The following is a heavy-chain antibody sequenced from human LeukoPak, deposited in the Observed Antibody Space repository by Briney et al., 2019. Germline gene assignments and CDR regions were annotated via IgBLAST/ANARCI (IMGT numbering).Heavy chain of an antibody. CDR2: INHSGST. CDR3: ARLGTKVRGGRWVGV. D-gene: IGHD3-10*01. CDR1: GGSISSSSYY. V-gene: IGHV4-39*07. Sequence: PSETLSLTCKVSGGSISSSSYYWSWTRQPPGEGLEWIGEINHSGSTNYNPSLKSRVTISVDTSKNQFSLKLSSVTAADTAVYCWARLGTKVRGGRWVGVWGKGTTVTISS. J-gene: IGHJ6*04.